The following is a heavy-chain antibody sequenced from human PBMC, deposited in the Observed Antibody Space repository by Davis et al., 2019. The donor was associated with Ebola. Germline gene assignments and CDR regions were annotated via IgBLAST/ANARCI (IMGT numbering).Heavy chain of an antibody. D-gene: IGHD3-3*01. CDR3: ARGTFWSGYYYFDY. CDR2: IYYSGST. CDR1: GGSISSYY. V-gene: IGHV4-59*01. J-gene: IGHJ4*02. Sequence: MPSETLSLTCTVSGGSISSYYWSWIRQPPGKGLEWIGYIYYSGSTNYNPSLKSRVTISVDTSKNQFSLKLSSVTAADTAVYYCARGTFWSGYYYFDYWGQGTLVTVSS.